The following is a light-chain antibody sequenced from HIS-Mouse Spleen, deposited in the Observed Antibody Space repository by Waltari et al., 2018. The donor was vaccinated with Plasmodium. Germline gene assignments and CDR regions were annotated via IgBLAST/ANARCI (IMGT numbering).Light chain of an antibody. V-gene: IGLV2-23*01. Sequence: QSALTQPASVSGSPGQSITISCTGTSSDVGSYNLVSWYQQHPGKAPKLMIYEGSKRPSGFSNRFSVSKSGNTASLTISGLQAEDEADYYCCSYAGSRMVFGGGTKLTVL. CDR2: EGS. CDR1: SSDVGSYNL. CDR3: CSYAGSRMV. J-gene: IGLJ2*01.